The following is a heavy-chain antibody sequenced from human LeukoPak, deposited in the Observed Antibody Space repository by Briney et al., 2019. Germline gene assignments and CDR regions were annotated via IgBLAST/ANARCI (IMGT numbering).Heavy chain of an antibody. V-gene: IGHV3-7*01. CDR1: GFTFSRDW. CDR2: IKEDGSAQ. Sequence: GGSLRLSCVASGFTFSRDWMSWVRQAPGKGLEWVANIKEDGSAQYYTDSVKGRFTISRDNTKNSLYLQMNSLTAEDTAMYYCAKDGDGYHNWGQGALVTVSS. J-gene: IGHJ4*02. CDR3: AKDGDGYHN. D-gene: IGHD3-9*01.